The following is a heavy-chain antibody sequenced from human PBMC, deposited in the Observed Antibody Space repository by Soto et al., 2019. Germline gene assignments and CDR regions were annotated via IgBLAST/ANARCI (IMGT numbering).Heavy chain of an antibody. V-gene: IGHV3-48*03. J-gene: IGHJ6*02. CDR2: ISSSGSTI. CDR3: ARARYYYGMDV. CDR1: GFTFSSYE. Sequence: PGGSLRLSFAASGFTFSSYEMNWVRQAPGKGLEWVSYISSSGSTIYYADSVKGRFTISRDNAKNSLYLQMNSLRAEDTAVYYCARARYYYGMDVWGQGTTVTVSS.